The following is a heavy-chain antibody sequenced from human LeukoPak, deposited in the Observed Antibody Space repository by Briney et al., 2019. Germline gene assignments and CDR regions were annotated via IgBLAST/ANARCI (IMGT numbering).Heavy chain of an antibody. CDR3: ARLSVEMATYTIFDY. J-gene: IGHJ4*02. D-gene: IGHD5-24*01. Sequence: SETLSLTCTVSGGSISSSSYYWGWIRQPPGKGLEWIGSIYYSGSTYYNPSLKSRVTISVDTSKNQFSLKLSSVTAADTAVYYCARLSVEMATYTIFDYWGQGTLVTVSS. V-gene: IGHV4-39*07. CDR1: GGSISSSSYY. CDR2: IYYSGST.